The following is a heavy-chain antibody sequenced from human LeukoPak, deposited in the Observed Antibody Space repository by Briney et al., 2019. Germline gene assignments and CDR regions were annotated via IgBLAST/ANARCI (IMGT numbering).Heavy chain of an antibody. CDR2: IYYIGST. V-gene: IGHV4-59*01. D-gene: IGHD3-3*01. Sequence: SETLSLTCTVSGGSISSYYWSWIRQPPGKGLDGIGHIYYIGSTNYNPSLKSRVTISVDTSKNQFSLKLSSVTAADTAVYYCARGGGYLNDFWSGYYWSRFDPWGQGTLVTVSS. CDR3: ARGGGYLNDFWSGYYWSRFDP. J-gene: IGHJ5*02. CDR1: GGSISSYY.